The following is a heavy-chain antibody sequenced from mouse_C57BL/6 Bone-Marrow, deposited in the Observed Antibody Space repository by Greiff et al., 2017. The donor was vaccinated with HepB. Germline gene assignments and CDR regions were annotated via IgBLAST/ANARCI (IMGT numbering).Heavy chain of an antibody. Sequence: VQLQQSGAELVKPGASVKLSCTASGFNIKDYYMHWVKQRTEKGLEWIGRIDPEDGETKYAPNLQGKATITADTSTNKAYLQLSSLNSEDTSVYYCAYYDVDQVWYFDVWGTGTAVTVSS. D-gene: IGHD2-4*01. CDR3: AYYDVDQVWYFDV. CDR1: GFNIKDYY. J-gene: IGHJ1*03. V-gene: IGHV14-2*01. CDR2: IDPEDGET.